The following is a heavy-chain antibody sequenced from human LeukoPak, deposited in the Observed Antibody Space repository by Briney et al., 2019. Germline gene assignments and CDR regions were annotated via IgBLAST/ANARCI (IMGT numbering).Heavy chain of an antibody. V-gene: IGHV4-39*07. D-gene: IGHD6-19*01. CDR2: IYYSGST. CDR3: ARVLSGWYNWFDP. CDR1: GGSISSSSYY. J-gene: IGHJ5*02. Sequence: PSETLSLTCTVSGGSISSSSYYWGWIRQPPGKGLEWIGSIYYSGSTYYNPSLKSRVTISVDTSKNQFSLKLSSVTAADTAVYYCARVLSGWYNWFDPWGQGTLVTVSS.